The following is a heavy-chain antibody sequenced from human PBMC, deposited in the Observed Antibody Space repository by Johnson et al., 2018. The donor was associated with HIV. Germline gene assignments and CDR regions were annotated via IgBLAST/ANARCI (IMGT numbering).Heavy chain of an antibody. CDR1: GFTFSSYG. V-gene: IGHV3-30*02. Sequence: VHLVESGGGVVQPGGSLRLSCAASGFTFSSYGMHWVRQAPGKGLEWVAFIRYDGSNKYYADSVKGRFTISRDNSKNTLYLQMNSLRAEDTAVYYCAKSLDGATAQDAFDIWGQGTMVTVSS. D-gene: IGHD1-26*01. CDR3: AKSLDGATAQDAFDI. J-gene: IGHJ3*02. CDR2: IRYDGSNK.